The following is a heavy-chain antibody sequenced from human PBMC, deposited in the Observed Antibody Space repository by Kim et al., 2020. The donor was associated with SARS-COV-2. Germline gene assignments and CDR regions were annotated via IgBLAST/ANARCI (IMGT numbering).Heavy chain of an antibody. J-gene: IGHJ6*02. Sequence: ASVKVSCKASGYTFTGYYMHWVRQAPGQGLEWMGWINPNSGGTNYAQKFQGRVTMTRDTSISTAYMELSRLRSDDTAVYYCARDGLVGATNGYYYYGMDVWGQGTTVTVSS. CDR2: INPNSGGT. CDR1: GYTFTGYY. V-gene: IGHV1-2*02. D-gene: IGHD1-26*01. CDR3: ARDGLVGATNGYYYYGMDV.